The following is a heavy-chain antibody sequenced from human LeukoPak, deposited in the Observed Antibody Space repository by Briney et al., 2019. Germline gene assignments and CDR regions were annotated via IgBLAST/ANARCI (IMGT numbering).Heavy chain of an antibody. CDR2: ISSNGGIT. J-gene: IGHJ6*02. CDR3: ARDQLILTYYYGMDV. V-gene: IGHV3-64*01. Sequence: GGSLRLSCAASGFTFRNYAMHWVRQAPGKGLEYVSAISSNGGITYYAKSVEGRFTISRDNSKNTLHLQMGSLRAEDVAVYHCARDQLILTYYYGMDVWGQGTTVTVSS. CDR1: GFTFRNYA. D-gene: IGHD2-2*01.